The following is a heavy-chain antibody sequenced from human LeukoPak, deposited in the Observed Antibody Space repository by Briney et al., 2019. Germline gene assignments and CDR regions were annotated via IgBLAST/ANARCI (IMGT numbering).Heavy chain of an antibody. CDR2: MNPNSGNT. D-gene: IGHD3-10*01. Sequence: ASVKVSCKASVYTFTSYDINWVRQATGQGLEWMGWMNPNSGNTGYAQKFQGRVTMTRNTSISTAYMELSSLRSEDTAVYYCARVRGYAGTEVDYWGQGTLVTVSS. J-gene: IGHJ4*02. V-gene: IGHV1-8*01. CDR3: ARVRGYAGTEVDY. CDR1: VYTFTSYD.